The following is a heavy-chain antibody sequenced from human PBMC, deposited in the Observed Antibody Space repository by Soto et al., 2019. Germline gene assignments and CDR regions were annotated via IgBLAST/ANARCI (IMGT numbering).Heavy chain of an antibody. J-gene: IGHJ4*02. CDR1: GGTFSSYA. CDR3: ASRSQPRYCSSTNCRLDDY. D-gene: IGHD2-2*01. Sequence: ASVKVSCKASGGTFSSYAISWVRQAPGQGLEWMGGIIPIFGTANYAQKFQGRVTITADKSTSTAYMELSSLRSEDTAVYYCASRSQPRYCSSTNCRLDDYWGQGTLVTVSS. V-gene: IGHV1-69*06. CDR2: IIPIFGTA.